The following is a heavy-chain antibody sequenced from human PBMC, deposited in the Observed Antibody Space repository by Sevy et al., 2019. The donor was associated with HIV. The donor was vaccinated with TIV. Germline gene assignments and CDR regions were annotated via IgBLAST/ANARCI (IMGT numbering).Heavy chain of an antibody. D-gene: IGHD1-26*01. V-gene: IGHV3-7*01. CDR1: GFTFSDYW. J-gene: IGHJ3*01. CDR3: ARKVGDM. CDR2: IKQDGSQK. Sequence: GGSLRLSCAASGFTFSDYWMSWVRQAPGKGLERVANIKQDGSQKYFVDSVKGRFTISRDNAKNSLYLQMDNLRAEDTAVYYCARKVGDMWGQVTMVTVSS.